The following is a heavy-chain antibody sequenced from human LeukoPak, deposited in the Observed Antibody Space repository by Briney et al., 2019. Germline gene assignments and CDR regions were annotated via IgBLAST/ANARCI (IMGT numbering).Heavy chain of an antibody. V-gene: IGHV3-23*01. CDR3: XKGHADSSGYYYFDS. CDR2: IRGNAGTT. Sequence: GGTLXXSCAASGFIFSNYGMSWVRQAPGKGLEWVSAIRGNAGTTYYADSVKGRFTIFRDNSKNILYLQMNSLRVEETAVYEXXKGHADSSGYYYFDSWGQGTLVTVSS. J-gene: IGHJ4*02. D-gene: IGHD3-22*01. CDR1: GFIFSNYG.